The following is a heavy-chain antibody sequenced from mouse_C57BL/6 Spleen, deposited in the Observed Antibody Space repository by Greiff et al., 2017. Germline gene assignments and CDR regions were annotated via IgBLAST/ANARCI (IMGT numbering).Heavy chain of an antibody. CDR3: ARDGLLRSYWYFDV. CDR1: GFTFSSYA. V-gene: IGHV5-4*01. J-gene: IGHJ1*03. Sequence: EVKLVESGGGLVKPGGSLKLSCAASGFTFSSYAMSWVRQTPEKRLEWVATISDGGSYTYYPDNVKGRFTISRDNANNNLYLQMSHLKSEDTAMYYCARDGLLRSYWYFDVWGKGTTVTVSS. D-gene: IGHD1-1*01. CDR2: ISDGGSYT.